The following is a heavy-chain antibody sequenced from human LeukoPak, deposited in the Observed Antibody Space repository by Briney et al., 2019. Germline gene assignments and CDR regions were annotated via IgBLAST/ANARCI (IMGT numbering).Heavy chain of an antibody. J-gene: IGHJ3*02. Sequence: SQTLSLTCTVSGGSVSSYYWSWIRQPPGKGLEWIGYIYYSGSTNYNPSLKSRVTISVDTSKNQFSLKLNSITTADTAVYYCARVRLSGTYLDAFDIWGQGTMVTVSS. CDR2: IYYSGST. D-gene: IGHD1-26*01. CDR3: ARVRLSGTYLDAFDI. V-gene: IGHV4-59*02. CDR1: GGSVSSYY.